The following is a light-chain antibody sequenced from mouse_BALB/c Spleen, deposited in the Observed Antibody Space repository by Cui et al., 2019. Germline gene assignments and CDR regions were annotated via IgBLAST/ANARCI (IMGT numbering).Light chain of an antibody. CDR1: SSVTY. V-gene: IGKV4-50*01. J-gene: IGKJ5*01. CDR2: YTS. CDR3: QQFTSSPSIT. Sequence: ENVLTQSPAIMSASLGEKVTMSCRASSSVTYMYWYQHKSDASPKLWLYYTSNLAPVVPARFSGSGSGNSYSLTISSMEGEDAATYYCQQFTSSPSITFGAGTKLELK.